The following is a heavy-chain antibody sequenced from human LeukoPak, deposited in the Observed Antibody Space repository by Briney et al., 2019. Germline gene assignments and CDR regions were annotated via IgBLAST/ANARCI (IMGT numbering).Heavy chain of an antibody. CDR1: GYTFTSYG. CDR3: AREIVSGSYLLAFDI. J-gene: IGHJ3*02. D-gene: IGHD1-26*01. V-gene: IGHV1-18*01. Sequence: APVKVSCKASGYTFTSYGISWVRQAPGQGLEWMGWISAYNGNTNYAQKLQGRVTMTTDTSTSTAYMELRSLRSDDTAVYYCAREIVSGSYLLAFDIWGQGTMVTVSS. CDR2: ISAYNGNT.